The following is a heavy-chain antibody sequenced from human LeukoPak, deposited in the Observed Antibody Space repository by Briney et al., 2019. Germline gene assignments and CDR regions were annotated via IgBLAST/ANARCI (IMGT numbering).Heavy chain of an antibody. J-gene: IGHJ4*02. D-gene: IGHD3-22*01. CDR2: IKQDGSEK. CDR1: GFIFSSYW. CDR3: ARDGTDYYDSSGYYED. V-gene: IGHV3-7*01. Sequence: TGGSLRLSCAASGFIFSSYWMSWVRQAPGKGLEWVANIKQDGSEKYYVDSVKGRFTISRDNAKNSLYLQMNSLRAEDTAVYYCARDGTDYYDSSGYYEDWGQGTLVTVSS.